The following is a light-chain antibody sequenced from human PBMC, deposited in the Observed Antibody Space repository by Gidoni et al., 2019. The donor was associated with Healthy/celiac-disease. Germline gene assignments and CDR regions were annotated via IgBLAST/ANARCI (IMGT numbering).Light chain of an antibody. CDR2: AAS. CDR1: QSISSY. V-gene: IGKV1-39*01. Sequence: DIQMTQSPSSLSASVGDRVTITCRASQSISSYLNWYQQKPGKAPKLLIYAASSLQSGVPSRFSGSGSGTDFNITISSLQPEDFATYYCQQSYSTTWNTFGQGTKLEIK. J-gene: IGKJ2*01. CDR3: QQSYSTTWNT.